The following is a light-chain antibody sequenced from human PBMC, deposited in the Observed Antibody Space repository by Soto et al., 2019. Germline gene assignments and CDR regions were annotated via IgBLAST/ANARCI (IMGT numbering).Light chain of an antibody. Sequence: DIQMTQSPSSLSASVGDRVTITCRASQDISNYLAWYQQKPGKVPKLLIYAASSLQSGVPSRFSGTGSRTDFTLTISSLQPEDVATYFCQKYDSAPRTFGQETKVEIK. CDR3: QKYDSAPRT. CDR1: QDISNY. V-gene: IGKV1-27*01. CDR2: AAS. J-gene: IGKJ1*01.